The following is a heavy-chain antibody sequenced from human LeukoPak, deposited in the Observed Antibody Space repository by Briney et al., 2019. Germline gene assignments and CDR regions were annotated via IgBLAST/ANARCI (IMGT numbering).Heavy chain of an antibody. D-gene: IGHD3-10*01. Sequence: GGSLRLSCAASGFTFSSYDMHWVRQATGEGLEWVSAIGTAGDTYYPGSVKGRFTISRENAKNSLYLQMNSLRAGDTAVYYCARGFADGSGSYPDAFDIWGQGTMVTVSS. CDR1: GFTFSSYD. CDR3: ARGFADGSGSYPDAFDI. CDR2: IGTAGDT. V-gene: IGHV3-13*01. J-gene: IGHJ3*02.